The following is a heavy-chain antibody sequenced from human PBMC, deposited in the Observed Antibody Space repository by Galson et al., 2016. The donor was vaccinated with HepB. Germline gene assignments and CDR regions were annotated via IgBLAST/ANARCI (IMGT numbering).Heavy chain of an antibody. J-gene: IGHJ4*02. CDR2: IPGSAYRT. Sequence: SLRLSCAASGLTFRNYAVTWVRQAPGKGLEWVAAIPGSAYRTFYADSVMGRFTISRDNSKTTLYLQMNRLRVEDTALYFCATFSENLYSHFHYWGRGTLVTVSS. V-gene: IGHV3-23*01. D-gene: IGHD5-18*01. CDR3: ATFSENLYSHFHY. CDR1: GLTFRNYA.